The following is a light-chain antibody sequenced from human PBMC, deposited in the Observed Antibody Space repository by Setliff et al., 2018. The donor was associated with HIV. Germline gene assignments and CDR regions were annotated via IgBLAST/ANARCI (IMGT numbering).Light chain of an antibody. V-gene: IGLV2-14*01. Sequence: QSVLTQPASVSGSPGQSITMSCTGTSSDVGGYNDVSGDQHHPGKAHKLMIYEVTNRTSGVSSRFSGSKSGNTASLNIFGLQAEDEADYYCSSYTKSNSYVFGTGTKVTVL. CDR1: SSDVGGYND. CDR3: SSYTKSNSYV. CDR2: EVT. J-gene: IGLJ1*01.